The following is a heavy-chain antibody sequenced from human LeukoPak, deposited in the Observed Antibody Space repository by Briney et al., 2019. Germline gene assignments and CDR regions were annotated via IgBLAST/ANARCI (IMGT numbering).Heavy chain of an antibody. CDR3: ARKALPGNWFDP. V-gene: IGHV4-39*07. CDR2: IYASGST. CDR1: GGSISSSSYY. J-gene: IGHJ5*02. Sequence: SETLSLTCTVSGGSISSSSYYWGWIRQPPGKGLEWIGRIYASGSTNYNPSLKSRVTMSLDTSKNQFSLNLSSVTAADTAVYYCARKALPGNWFDPWGQGTLVTVSS.